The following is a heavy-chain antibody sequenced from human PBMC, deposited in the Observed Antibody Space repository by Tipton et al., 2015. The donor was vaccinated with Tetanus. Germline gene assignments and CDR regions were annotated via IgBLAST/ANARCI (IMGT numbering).Heavy chain of an antibody. V-gene: IGHV4-30-4*08. D-gene: IGHD7-27*01. CDR1: GGSFSGYY. CDR3: ARGLGYGMDV. J-gene: IGHJ6*02. CDR2: IYYSGST. Sequence: TLSLTCAVYGGSFSGYYWSWIRQPPGKGLEWIGYIYYSGSTYYNPSLKSRVTISVDTSKNQFSLKLSSVTAADTAVYYCARGLGYGMDVWGQGTTVTVSS.